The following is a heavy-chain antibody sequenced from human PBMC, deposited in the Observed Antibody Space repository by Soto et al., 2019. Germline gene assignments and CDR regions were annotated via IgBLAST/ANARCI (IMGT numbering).Heavy chain of an antibody. Sequence: QLPLKEAGPTLLKPTQTLTLTCTFSGFSLSTSGLGMGWIRQPPGKALEWLALIYWDDDKRYSPSPKSRLTIANDTSKNQVVLTMTDMDSVDTASYYCAHRRTDWNSEKYYIDYGGHGTLVTVSS. CDR1: GFSLSTSGLG. CDR2: IYWDDDK. J-gene: IGHJ4*01. V-gene: IGHV2-5*02. CDR3: AHRRTDWNSEKYYIDY. D-gene: IGHD1-7*01.